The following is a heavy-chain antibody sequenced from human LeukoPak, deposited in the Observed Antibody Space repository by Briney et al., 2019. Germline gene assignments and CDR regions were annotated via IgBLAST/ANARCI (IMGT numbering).Heavy chain of an antibody. J-gene: IGHJ4*02. V-gene: IGHV3-53*01. CDR3: ARRAGAYSHPYDY. D-gene: IGHD4/OR15-4a*01. CDR1: GFTFSSYA. Sequence: AGGSLRLSCAASGFTFSSYAMSWVRQAPGKGLEWVSFIYSDNTHYSDSVKGRFTISRDNSKNTLYLQMNSLRAEDTAAYYCARRAGAYSHPYDYWGQGTLVTVSS. CDR2: IYSDNT.